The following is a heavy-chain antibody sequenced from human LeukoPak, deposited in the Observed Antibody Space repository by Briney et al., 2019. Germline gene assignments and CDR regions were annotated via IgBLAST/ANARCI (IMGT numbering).Heavy chain of an antibody. CDR2: MSHDGNSQ. J-gene: IGHJ4*02. V-gene: IGHV3-30*03. CDR1: GFTFSSYG. Sequence: GGSLRLSCAASGFTFSSYGMHWVRQAPGKGLEWVAVMSHDGNSQYYADSVKGRFTISRDNSKNTLDLQMHRLRPEDTAVYYCARALIYSGGSCCLDYWGQGTLVTVSS. D-gene: IGHD2-15*01. CDR3: ARALIYSGGSCCLDY.